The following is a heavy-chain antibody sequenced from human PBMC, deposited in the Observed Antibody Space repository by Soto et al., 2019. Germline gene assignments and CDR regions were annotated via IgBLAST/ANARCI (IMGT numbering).Heavy chain of an antibody. V-gene: IGHV3-21*01. J-gene: IGHJ6*02. D-gene: IGHD1-20*01. CDR3: ARDPRENNWTPPYYLGMDV. CDR2: ISSSGSYI. Sequence: EMQLVESGGGLVKPGGSLRLSCAASGFTFSPYSMNWVRQAPGKGLEWVSSISSSGSYIYYADSVKGRFTISRDNAKNSVYLQMNSLRAEDTAVYHCARDPRENNWTPPYYLGMDVWGQGTTVTVSS. CDR1: GFTFSPYS.